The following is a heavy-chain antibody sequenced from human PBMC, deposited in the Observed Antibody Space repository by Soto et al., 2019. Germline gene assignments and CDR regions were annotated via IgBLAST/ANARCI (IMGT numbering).Heavy chain of an antibody. V-gene: IGHV4-31*03. Sequence: SDTLSLTCTVSGGSISIGGYYWSGIRHHPGKGLEWIGYIYYSGSTYYNPSLKSRVTISVDTSKNQFSLKLSSVTAADTAVYYCASRISAAGNPWFDPWGQGTLVTVSS. CDR2: IYYSGST. CDR1: GGSISIGGYY. CDR3: ASRISAAGNPWFDP. D-gene: IGHD6-13*01. J-gene: IGHJ5*02.